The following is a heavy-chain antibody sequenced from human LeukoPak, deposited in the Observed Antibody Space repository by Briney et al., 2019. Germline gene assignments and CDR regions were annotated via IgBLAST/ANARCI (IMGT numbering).Heavy chain of an antibody. V-gene: IGHV3-30*03. CDR2: ISYDGSNK. Sequence: PGGSLRLSCAASGFTFSSYGMHWVRQAPGKGLEWVAVISYDGSNKYYADSVKGRFTISRDNSKNTLYLQMNSLRAEDTAVYYCARDMVVVAAKRGNWFDPWGQGTLVTVSS. CDR3: ARDMVVVAAKRGNWFDP. D-gene: IGHD2-15*01. CDR1: GFTFSSYG. J-gene: IGHJ5*02.